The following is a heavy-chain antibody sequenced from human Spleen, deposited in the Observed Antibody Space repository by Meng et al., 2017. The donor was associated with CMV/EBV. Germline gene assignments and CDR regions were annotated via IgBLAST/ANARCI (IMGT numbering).Heavy chain of an antibody. J-gene: IGHJ5*02. V-gene: IGHV4-39*07. CDR2: IYYSGST. CDR3: ARSPLLGGFDP. CDR1: GGSISSSSYY. D-gene: IGHD1-26*01. Sequence: GSLRLSCTVSGGSISSSSYYWGWIRQPPGKGLEWIGSIYYSGSTYYNPSLKSRVTISVDTSKNQFSLKLSSVTAADTAVYYCARSPLLGGFDPWGQGTLVTVSS.